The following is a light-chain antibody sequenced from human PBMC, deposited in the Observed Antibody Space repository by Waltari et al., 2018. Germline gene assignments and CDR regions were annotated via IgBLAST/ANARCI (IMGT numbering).Light chain of an antibody. J-gene: IGKJ2*01. V-gene: IGKV2-28*01. CDR2: FGS. CDR3: MQSLQALRT. Sequence: EIVMTQSPLSLPVTPGEPASISCRSSQSLLYSNGYNYFDWYLQKPGQSPQLLIYFGSSRASRVPERLRGSGSDTDFTLQISRVEAEDVGVYFCMQSLQALRTYGQGTRLEIK. CDR1: QSLLYSNGYNY.